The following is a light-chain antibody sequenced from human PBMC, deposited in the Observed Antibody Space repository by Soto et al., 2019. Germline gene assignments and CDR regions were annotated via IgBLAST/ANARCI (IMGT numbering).Light chain of an antibody. CDR3: SSWASSCTPFV. CDR1: SSDVGGYNY. CDR2: DVK. Sequence: QSVLTQPASVSGSPGQSITISCTGTSSDVGGYNYVSWYQQHPGKVPKLMIYDVKNRPSGVSNRFSGSKSGNTASLTISGLQAEDEADYYGSSWASSCTPFVFGTGIKVTVL. V-gene: IGLV2-14*03. J-gene: IGLJ1*01.